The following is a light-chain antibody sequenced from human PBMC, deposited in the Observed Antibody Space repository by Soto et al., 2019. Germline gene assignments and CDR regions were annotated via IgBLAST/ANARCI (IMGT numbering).Light chain of an antibody. CDR2: LTS. CDR1: QSVSNNY. Sequence: EIVLTQSPGTLSLSPGERATLSCRASQSVSNNYLAWYQQKPGQAPRLLIYLTSNRATGTPDRFRGSGSGTDFTLTITRLEPEDFAVYYCHQYGSAPWTFGQGTKVDIK. V-gene: IGKV3-20*01. CDR3: HQYGSAPWT. J-gene: IGKJ1*01.